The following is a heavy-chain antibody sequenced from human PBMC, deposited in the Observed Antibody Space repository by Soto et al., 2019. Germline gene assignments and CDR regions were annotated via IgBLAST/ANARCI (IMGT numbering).Heavy chain of an antibody. V-gene: IGHV3-11*06. CDR2: ISANSIHT. J-gene: IGHJ6*02. D-gene: IGHD3-16*01. Sequence: QVQLVESGGGSVKPGGSLRLSCTASGFSFSDYYMSWIRQAPEKGLEWVSYISANSIHTKYADSVKGRFTVSRDNSKNSLYLQMKGLRAEDTAVYYCARGDRVNDSSFLGGGVDMWGQGTTVPAS. CDR1: GFSFSDYY. CDR3: ARGDRVNDSSFLGGGVDM.